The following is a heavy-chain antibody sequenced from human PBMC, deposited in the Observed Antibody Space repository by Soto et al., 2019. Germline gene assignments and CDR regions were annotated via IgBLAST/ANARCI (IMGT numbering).Heavy chain of an antibody. J-gene: IGHJ6*02. Sequence: SETLSLTCTVSGGSISSSSYYWGWIRQPPGKGLEWVGSIYYSGSTYYNPSLKSRVTISVDTSKNQFSLKLSSVTAADTAVYYCARDSGSSGYYYAYGMDVWGQGTTVTVSS. CDR2: IYYSGST. CDR1: GGSISSSSYY. D-gene: IGHD3-22*01. CDR3: ARDSGSSGYYYAYGMDV. V-gene: IGHV4-39*02.